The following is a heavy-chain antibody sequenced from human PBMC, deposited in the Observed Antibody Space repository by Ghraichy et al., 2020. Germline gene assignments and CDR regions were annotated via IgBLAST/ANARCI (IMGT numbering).Heavy chain of an antibody. J-gene: IGHJ4*02. V-gene: IGHV3-23*01. CDR3: AKVLEVRGVIITGFDY. CDR2: ISGSGGST. CDR1: GFTFSSYA. D-gene: IGHD3-10*01. Sequence: GGSLRLSCAASGFTFSSYAMSWVRQAPGKGLEWVSAISGSGGSTYYADSVKGRFTISRDNSKNTLYLQMNSLRAEDTAVYYCAKVLEVRGVIITGFDYWGQGTLVTVSS.